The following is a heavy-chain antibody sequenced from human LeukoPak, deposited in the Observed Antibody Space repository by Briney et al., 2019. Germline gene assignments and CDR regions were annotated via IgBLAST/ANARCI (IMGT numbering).Heavy chain of an antibody. Sequence: GGSLRLSCAASGFTFSDYYMSWIRQAPGKGLEWVSYISSSGSTIYYADSVKGRFTISRDNAKNSLYLQMNSLRAEDTAVYYCARVGYDYEYYYYYYYMDVWGKGTTVTVSS. CDR3: ARVGYDYEYYYYYYYMDV. J-gene: IGHJ6*03. V-gene: IGHV3-11*04. CDR2: ISSSGSTI. D-gene: IGHD5-12*01. CDR1: GFTFSDYY.